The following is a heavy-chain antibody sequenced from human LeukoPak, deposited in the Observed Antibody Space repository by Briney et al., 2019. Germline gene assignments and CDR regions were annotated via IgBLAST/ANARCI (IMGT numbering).Heavy chain of an antibody. Sequence: GRSLRLSCAASGFSFSSYGMHWVRQAPGKGLECVALISYDGGNKYYADSVKGRFTISRDNSKNTLYLQMNSLIPDDTAVYYCAKGRQQWWTFDALDIWGQGTMVTVSS. CDR3: AKGRQQWWTFDALDI. D-gene: IGHD5-18*01. CDR2: ISYDGGNK. J-gene: IGHJ3*02. V-gene: IGHV3-30*18. CDR1: GFSFSSYG.